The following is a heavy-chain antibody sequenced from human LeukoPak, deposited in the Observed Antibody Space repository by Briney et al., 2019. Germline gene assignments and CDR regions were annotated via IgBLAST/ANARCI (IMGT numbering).Heavy chain of an antibody. D-gene: IGHD1-26*01. CDR3: AREGVDGSYNY. CDR1: GGTFSSYA. J-gene: IGHJ4*02. CDR2: INPSGGST. Sequence: ASVKVSCKASGGTFSSYAISWVRQAPGQGLEWMGIINPSGGSTSYAQKFQGRVTMTRDMSTSTVYMELSSLRSEDTAVYYCAREGVDGSYNYWGQGTLVTVSS. V-gene: IGHV1-46*01.